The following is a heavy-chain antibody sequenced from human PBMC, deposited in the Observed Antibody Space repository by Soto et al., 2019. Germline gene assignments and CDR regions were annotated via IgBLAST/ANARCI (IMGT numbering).Heavy chain of an antibody. J-gene: IGHJ4*02. CDR3: ERDVGRGASSYYFDY. D-gene: IGHD2-15*01. CDR2: IYYSGST. Sequence: PSETLSLTCTVSGGSISSYYRSWIRQPPGKGLEWIGYIYYSGSTNYNPSLKSRVTISVDTSKNQFSLKLSSVTAADTAVYYCERDVGRGASSYYFDYWGQGTLVTVYS. V-gene: IGHV4-59*01. CDR1: GGSISSYY.